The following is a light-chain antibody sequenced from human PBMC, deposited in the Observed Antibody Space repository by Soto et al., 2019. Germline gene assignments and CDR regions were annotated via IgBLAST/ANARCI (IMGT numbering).Light chain of an antibody. J-gene: IGKJ5*01. CDR1: QSISSW. CDR2: KAS. CDR3: QQYNSYPIT. V-gene: IGKV1-5*03. Sequence: DIQMTQSPSTLSASVGDRVTITCRASQSISSWLAWYQQKPGKAPKLLIYKASSLESVVPSRFSGSGSGTEFTLTISSLQPDDFATYYCQQYNSYPITFGQGTRLEI.